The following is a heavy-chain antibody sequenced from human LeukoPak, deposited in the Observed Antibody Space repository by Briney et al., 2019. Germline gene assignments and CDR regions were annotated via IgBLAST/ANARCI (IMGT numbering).Heavy chain of an antibody. CDR2: IVVGSGNT. V-gene: IGHV1-58*01. CDR1: GFTFTSSA. CDR3: AADLNVEWELPTFDY. D-gene: IGHD1-26*01. J-gene: IGHJ4*02. Sequence: ASVKVSCKAFGFTFTSSAVQWVRQARGQRLEWIGWIVVGSGNTNYAQKFQERVTITRDMSTSTAYMELSSLRSEDTAVYYCAADLNVEWELPTFDYWGQGTLVTVSS.